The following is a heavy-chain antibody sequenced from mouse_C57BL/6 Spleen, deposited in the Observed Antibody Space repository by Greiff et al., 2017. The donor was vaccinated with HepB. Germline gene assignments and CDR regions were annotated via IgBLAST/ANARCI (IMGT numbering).Heavy chain of an antibody. CDR1: GYTFTSYW. Sequence: QVQLQQPGAELVKPGASVKLSCKASGYTFTSYWLHWVKQRPGRGLEWIGRIDPNSGGTKYNEKFKSKGTLTVDKPSSTAYMQLSSLTSEDSAVDYCARDYGNSYGYFDYWGQGTTLTVSS. V-gene: IGHV1-72*01. J-gene: IGHJ2*01. CDR2: IDPNSGGT. D-gene: IGHD1-1*01. CDR3: ARDYGNSYGYFDY.